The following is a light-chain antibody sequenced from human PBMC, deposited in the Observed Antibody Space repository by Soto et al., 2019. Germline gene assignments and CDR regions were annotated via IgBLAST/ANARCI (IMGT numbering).Light chain of an antibody. J-gene: IGKJ3*01. V-gene: IGKV3-15*01. Sequence: EIVMTQSPATVSVSPGERVTLSCRASQSVSSKLAWFQQKPGQAPRLLIYDASTRATGIPARFSGSGSGTEFTLTISGLQSEDFAVYYCLQFNGWPFIFGPGTKVDIK. CDR2: DAS. CDR3: LQFNGWPFI. CDR1: QSVSSK.